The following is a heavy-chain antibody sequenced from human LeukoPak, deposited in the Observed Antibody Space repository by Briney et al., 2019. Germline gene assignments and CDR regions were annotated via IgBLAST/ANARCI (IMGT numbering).Heavy chain of an antibody. V-gene: IGHV3-20*01. CDR3: ARFYSSSWYVVDY. CDR1: GFTFDDYG. Sequence: GGSLRLSCAASGFTFDDYGMSWVRQAPGKGLEWVSGINWNGGSTVYADSGKGRLTIARDNAKNSLYLQMNSLRAEDTALYHCARFYSSSWYVVDYWGQGTLVTVSS. CDR2: INWNGGST. D-gene: IGHD6-13*01. J-gene: IGHJ4*02.